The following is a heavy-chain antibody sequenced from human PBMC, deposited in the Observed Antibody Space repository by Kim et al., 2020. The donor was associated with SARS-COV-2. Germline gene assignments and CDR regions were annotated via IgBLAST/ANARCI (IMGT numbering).Heavy chain of an antibody. CDR1: GGSISSRTQY. J-gene: IGHJ2*01. D-gene: IGHD3-16*02. Sequence: SETLSLTCTVSGGSISSRTQYWGWIRQPPGKGLEWIGSIYYSGSAHDNPSLKSRVTISVDTSKNQFSLEMRTVPATDTAVYYCASLRGAGNSGWWYFDL. CDR3: ASLRGAGNSGWWYFDL. V-gene: IGHV4-39*01. CDR2: IYYSGSA.